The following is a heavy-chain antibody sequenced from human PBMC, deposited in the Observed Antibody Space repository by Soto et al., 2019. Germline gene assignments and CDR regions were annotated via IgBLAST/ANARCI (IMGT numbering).Heavy chain of an antibody. CDR1: GDSISTEGYS. V-gene: IGHV4-31*03. D-gene: IGHD1-26*01. CDR2: IYDSGLT. CDR3: ARSRSYYVEDFHT. Sequence: LSLTCSVSGDSISTEGYSWRWIRQHTGKGLEWIGYIYDSGLTSYNPSLKSRVTISIATSNYQFYLKSSSVTAAATVDYYCARSRSYYVEDFHTWGQGTLVTVSS. J-gene: IGHJ1*01.